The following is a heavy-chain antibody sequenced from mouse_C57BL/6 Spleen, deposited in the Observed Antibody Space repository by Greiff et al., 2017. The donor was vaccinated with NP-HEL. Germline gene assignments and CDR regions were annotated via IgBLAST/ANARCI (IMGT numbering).Heavy chain of an antibody. CDR2: IYPGNSDT. Sequence: VQLQQSGTVLARPGASVKMSCKTSGYTFTSYWMHWVKQRPGQGLEWIGAIYPGNSDTSYNQKFKGKATLTVVTSASTAYMELSSLTNEDSAVYYCANRGDYDVGFAYWGQGTLVTVSA. J-gene: IGHJ3*01. CDR3: ANRGDYDVGFAY. CDR1: GYTFTSYW. V-gene: IGHV1-5*01. D-gene: IGHD2-4*01.